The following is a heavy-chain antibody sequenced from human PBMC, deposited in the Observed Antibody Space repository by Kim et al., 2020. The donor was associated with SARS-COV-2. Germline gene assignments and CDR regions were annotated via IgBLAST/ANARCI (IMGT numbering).Heavy chain of an antibody. V-gene: IGHV4-4*07. CDR3: ARNRRGYDFWSGDENWFDP. Sequence: SETLSLTCTVSGGSISSYYWSWIRQPAGKGLEWIGRIYTSGSTNYNPSLKSRVTMSVDTSKNQFSLKLSSVTAADTAVYYCARNRRGYDFWSGDENWFDPWGQGTLVTVSS. CDR2: IYTSGST. J-gene: IGHJ5*02. D-gene: IGHD3-3*01. CDR1: GGSISSYY.